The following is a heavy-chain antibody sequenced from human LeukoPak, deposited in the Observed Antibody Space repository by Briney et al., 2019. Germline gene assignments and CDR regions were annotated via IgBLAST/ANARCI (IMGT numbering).Heavy chain of an antibody. CDR3: ARGIGWELRLLAFDY. D-gene: IGHD1-26*01. Sequence: PSETLSLTCTVSGGSISSYYWSWIRQPPGKGLEWIGYIYYSGSTNYNPSLKSRVTISEDTSKKQFSLKLSSVTAADTAVYYCARGIGWELRLLAFDYWGQGTLVTVSS. V-gene: IGHV4-59*12. CDR1: GGSISSYY. CDR2: IYYSGST. J-gene: IGHJ4*02.